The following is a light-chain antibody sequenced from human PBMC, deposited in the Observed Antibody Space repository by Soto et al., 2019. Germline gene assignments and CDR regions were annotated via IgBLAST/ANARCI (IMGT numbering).Light chain of an antibody. V-gene: IGKV4-1*01. CDR1: QSVLYSSNNKNY. CDR2: WAS. Sequence: DIVMTQSPDSLAVSLGERATINCKSSQSVLYSSNNKNYLAWYQQKPGQPPKLLIYWASTRESGVPDRFSGSGSGTDFALTISSLQAEGGAVYYCQQYYSTHPTFGQGTKLEIK. CDR3: QQYYSTHPT. J-gene: IGKJ2*01.